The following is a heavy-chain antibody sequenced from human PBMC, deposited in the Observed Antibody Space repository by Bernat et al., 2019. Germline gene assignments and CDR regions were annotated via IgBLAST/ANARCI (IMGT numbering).Heavy chain of an antibody. Sequence: QVQLVQSGAEVKKPGSSVKVSCKASGGTFSSYAISWVRQAPGQGLEWMGGIIPIFGTANYAQKFQGRVTITADKSTSTAYMELSSLRSEDTAMYYCARDYLQYHHHGPFDYWGQGTLVTVSS. V-gene: IGHV1-69*06. CDR1: GGTFSSYA. D-gene: IGHD4-11*01. CDR2: IIPIFGTA. J-gene: IGHJ4*02. CDR3: ARDYLQYHHHGPFDY.